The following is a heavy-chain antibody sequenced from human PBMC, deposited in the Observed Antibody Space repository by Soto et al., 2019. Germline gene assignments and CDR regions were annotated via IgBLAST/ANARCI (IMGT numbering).Heavy chain of an antibody. Sequence: SETLSLTCAVYGGSFRGYYWSWIRQPPGKGLEWLGEINHSGSTNYNPSLKSRVTISVDTSKNQFSLQLSSVTAADTAVYYCARKGFVLRSFDWPITVPEHNWFDPWGQGTLVTVSS. J-gene: IGHJ5*02. CDR2: INHSGST. D-gene: IGHD3-9*01. CDR3: ARKGFVLRSFDWPITVPEHNWFDP. V-gene: IGHV4-34*01. CDR1: GGSFRGYY.